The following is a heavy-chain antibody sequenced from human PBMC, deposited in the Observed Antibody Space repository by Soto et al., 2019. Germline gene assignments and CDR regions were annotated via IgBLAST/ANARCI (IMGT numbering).Heavy chain of an antibody. V-gene: IGHV1-24*01. D-gene: IGHD2-2*01. CDR2: FDPEDGET. CDR1: GYTLTELS. CDR3: ATDCSSTSCYVYGMDV. Sequence: GASVKVSCKVSGYTLTELSMHWVRQAPGKGLEWMGGFDPEDGETIYAQKFQGRVTMTEDTSTDTAYMVLSSLRSEDTAVYYCATDCSSTSCYVYGMDVWGQGTTVTVSS. J-gene: IGHJ6*02.